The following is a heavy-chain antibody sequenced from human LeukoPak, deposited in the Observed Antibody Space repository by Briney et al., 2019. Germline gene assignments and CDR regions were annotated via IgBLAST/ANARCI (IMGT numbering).Heavy chain of an antibody. CDR1: GFTFSSYS. J-gene: IGHJ3*02. D-gene: IGHD2-2*01. Sequence: PGGSLRLSCAASGFTFSSYSMNWVRQAPGKGLEWVSSISSSSSYIYYADSVKGRFTISRDNAKNSLYLQMNSLRAEDTAVYYCARVFLTHCSSTSCYLGDAFDIWGQGTMVTVSS. CDR2: ISSSSSYI. CDR3: ARVFLTHCSSTSCYLGDAFDI. V-gene: IGHV3-21*01.